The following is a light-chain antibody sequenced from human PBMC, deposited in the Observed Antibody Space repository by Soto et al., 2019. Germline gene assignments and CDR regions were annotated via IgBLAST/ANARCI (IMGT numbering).Light chain of an antibody. Sequence: QSVLTQPASVSGSPGQSITISCTGTSSDVGSYNLVSWYQQHPGKAPKLMIYEVSKRPSGVSNRFSGSKSGNTASLTISRLQAEDDADYYCCSYAGSSTYVFGTGTKVTVL. J-gene: IGLJ1*01. CDR2: EVS. CDR1: SSDVGSYNL. CDR3: CSYAGSSTYV. V-gene: IGLV2-23*02.